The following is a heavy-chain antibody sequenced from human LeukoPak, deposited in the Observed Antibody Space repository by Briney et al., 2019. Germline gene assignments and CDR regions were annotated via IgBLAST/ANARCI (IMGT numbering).Heavy chain of an antibody. CDR3: VRQKKSHGNFDY. Sequence: GGSLRLSCAASGFTFSDHAMHWVRQAPGKGLEWVSAVGIAADTSYPGSVKGRFTISRENAKNSLYLQMNSLRVEDTAVYYCVRQKKSHGNFDYWGQGTLVTVSS. J-gene: IGHJ4*02. CDR2: VGIAADT. CDR1: GFTFSDHA. D-gene: IGHD1-26*01. V-gene: IGHV3-13*01.